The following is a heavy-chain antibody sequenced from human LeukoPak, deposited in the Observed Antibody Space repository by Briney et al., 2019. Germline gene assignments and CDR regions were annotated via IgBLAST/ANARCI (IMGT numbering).Heavy chain of an antibody. CDR3: AREFGGFDP. V-gene: IGHV1-46*01. Sequence: ASVKVSCKASGYTFTTYYMHWVRQAPGQGLEWMGIINPSGGSATYAQKFQGRVTMTRDTSTTTVYMELSSLRSEDTAVYYCAREFGGFDPWGGEPWSPSPQ. D-gene: IGHD3-16*01. CDR2: INPSGGSA. J-gene: IGHJ5*02. CDR1: GYTFTTYY.